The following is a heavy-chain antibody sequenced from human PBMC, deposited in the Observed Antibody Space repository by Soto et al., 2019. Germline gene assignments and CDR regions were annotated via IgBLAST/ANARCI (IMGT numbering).Heavy chain of an antibody. D-gene: IGHD2-15*01. CDR1: GGSISSGDYY. V-gene: IGHV4-30-4*01. CDR3: ARETDTYGGKGDY. Sequence: QVQLQESGPGLVKPSQTLSLTCTVSGGSISSGDYYWSWIRQPPGKGLEWIGYIYYSGSTYYNPSLKRPVTISVDPSKNQFSRKLSSVTAADTAVYYCARETDTYGGKGDYWGQGTLVTVSS. CDR2: IYYSGST. J-gene: IGHJ4*02.